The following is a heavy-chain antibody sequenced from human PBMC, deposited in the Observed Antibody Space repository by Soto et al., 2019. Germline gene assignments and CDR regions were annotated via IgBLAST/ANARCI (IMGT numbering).Heavy chain of an antibody. D-gene: IGHD2-2*02. CDR3: ARGPRSCSYTSCYTIDY. CDR2: ISYGGANN. CDR1: GFTFNSHA. J-gene: IGHJ4*02. V-gene: IGHV3-30*03. Sequence: QVQLVESGGGVVQPGSSLGLTCAVSGFTFNSHAMHWVRQAPGKGLEWLAVISYGGANNYYADSAKGRFTISRDNSQNTLFMQMNSLRPEDTAVYYCARGPRSCSYTSCYTIDYWGQGTLVTVSS.